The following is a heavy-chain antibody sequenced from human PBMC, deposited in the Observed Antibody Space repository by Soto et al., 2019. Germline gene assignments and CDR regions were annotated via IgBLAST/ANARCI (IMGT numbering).Heavy chain of an antibody. CDR1: GYTFTSYA. V-gene: IGHV7-4-1*01. D-gene: IGHD3-22*01. CDR3: ARATTYYYDSSGSLVGYFDY. Sequence: GASVKVSCKASGYTFTSYAMNWVRQAPGQGLEWMGWFNTNTGNPTYAQGFTGRFVFSLDTSVSTAYLQICSLKAEDTAVYYCARATTYYYDSSGSLVGYFDYWGQGTLVTVS. J-gene: IGHJ4*02. CDR2: FNTNTGNP.